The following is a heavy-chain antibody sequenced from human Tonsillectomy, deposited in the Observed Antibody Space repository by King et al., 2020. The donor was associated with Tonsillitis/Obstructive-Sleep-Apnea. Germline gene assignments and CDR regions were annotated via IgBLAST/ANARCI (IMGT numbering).Heavy chain of an antibody. CDR1: GFTFSSCG. CDR3: ARGRGCSSSSDAFDV. J-gene: IGHJ3*01. V-gene: IGHV3-21*01. CDR2: ISTSSSYI. D-gene: IGHD2-2*01. Sequence: VQLVESGGGLVKPGESLRLSCAASGFTFSSCGMNWVRQAPGKGLEWVSSISTSSSYIYCADSVQGRFTISRDNAKNSLYLQMNILTDEDTAIYFCARGRGCSSSSDAFDVWGQGTVVTVSS.